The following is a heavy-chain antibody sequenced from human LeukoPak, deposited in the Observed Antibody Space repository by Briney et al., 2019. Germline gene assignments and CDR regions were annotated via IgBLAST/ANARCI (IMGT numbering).Heavy chain of an antibody. CDR3: ARHKDYTIFAYLGMDV. V-gene: IGHV4-59*08. J-gene: IGHJ6*02. D-gene: IGHD3-16*01. CDR1: GASINYYY. Sequence: SETLSLTCTASGASINYYYWSWIRQPPGKGLEWIAYTSESGNTDYNPSLKARVTVSEDTSRNQISLKLSFVTAADTAVYYCARHKDYTIFAYLGMDVWGQGITVTVSS. CDR2: TSESGNT.